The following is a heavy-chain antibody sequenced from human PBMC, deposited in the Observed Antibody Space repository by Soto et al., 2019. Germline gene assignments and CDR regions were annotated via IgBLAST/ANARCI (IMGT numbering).Heavy chain of an antibody. J-gene: IGHJ6*02. CDR2: IYYSGST. D-gene: IGHD3-10*01. V-gene: IGHV4-31*03. CDR3: ARARMVRGIIYYYGMDV. CDR1: GGSISSDGNY. Sequence: QVQLQESGPGLVKSSQTLSLTCTVSGGSISSDGNYWSWIRQHPGQGLEWIGYIYYSGSTNYNPSFKSRVTISVDTSKNQFSLKLISVTAADTAVYYCARARMVRGIIYYYGMDVWGQVTTVTVSS.